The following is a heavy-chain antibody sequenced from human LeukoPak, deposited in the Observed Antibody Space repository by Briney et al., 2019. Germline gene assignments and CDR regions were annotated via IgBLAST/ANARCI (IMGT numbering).Heavy chain of an antibody. V-gene: IGHV3-66*01. CDR2: IYSGGTT. J-gene: IGHJ4*02. CDR3: ASMRSFYFDS. Sequence: GGSLRLSCAVSEFTVSSNYMSWVRQAPGKGLEWVSVIYSGGTTYYADSVKGRFTISRDNSKNTLYLQMNSLRAEDTAVYYCASMRSFYFDSWGPGNLLTVSS. CDR1: EFTVSSNY. D-gene: IGHD3-10*01.